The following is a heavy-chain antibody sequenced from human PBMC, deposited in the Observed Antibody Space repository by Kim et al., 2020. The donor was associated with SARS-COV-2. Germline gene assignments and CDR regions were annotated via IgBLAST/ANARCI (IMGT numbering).Heavy chain of an antibody. CDR3: ARGYVVGYSYGWFDP. V-gene: IGHV4-59*13. CDR2: IYYSGST. J-gene: IGHJ5*02. D-gene: IGHD5-18*01. Sequence: SETLSLTCTVSGGSISSYYWSWIRQPPGKGLEWIGYIYYSGSTNYNPSLKSRVTISVDTSKNQFSLKLSSVTAADTAVYYCARGYVVGYSYGWFDPWGQGTLVTVSS. CDR1: GGSISSYY.